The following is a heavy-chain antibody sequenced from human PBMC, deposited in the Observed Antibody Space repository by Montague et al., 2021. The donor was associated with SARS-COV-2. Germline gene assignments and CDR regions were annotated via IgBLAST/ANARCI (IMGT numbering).Heavy chain of an antibody. CDR3: ARDGGTITIFGVLSILRYFDY. D-gene: IGHD3-3*01. CDR2: ISTSSSTI. J-gene: IGHJ4*02. V-gene: IGHV3-48*02. Sequence: SLRLSCAASGFTFSSYRMNWVRQAPGKGLEWVSFISTSSSTIYYADSVKGRFTISRDNAKNSLYLQMNSLRDEDTAVYYCARDGGTITIFGVLSILRYFDYWGQGILVTVSS. CDR1: GFTFSSYR.